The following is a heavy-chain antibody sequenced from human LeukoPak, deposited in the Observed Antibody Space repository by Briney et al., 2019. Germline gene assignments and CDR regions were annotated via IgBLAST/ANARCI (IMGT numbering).Heavy chain of an antibody. V-gene: IGHV3-33*06. CDR1: GFTFSSYG. CDR3: AKDSRQLVREGVFDY. CDR2: IWYDGSNK. Sequence: GGSLRLSCAASGFTFSSYGMHWVRQAPGKGLEWVAVIWYDGSNKYYADSVKGRFTISRDNSKNTLYLQMNSLRAEDTAVYYCAKDSRQLVREGVFDYWGQGTLVTVSS. D-gene: IGHD6-6*01. J-gene: IGHJ4*02.